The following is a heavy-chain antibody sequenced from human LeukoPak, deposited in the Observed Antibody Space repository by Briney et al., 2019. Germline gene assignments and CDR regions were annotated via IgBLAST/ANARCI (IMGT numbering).Heavy chain of an antibody. V-gene: IGHV4-30-4*01. CDR2: MYYSGST. CDR3: ARPYYYDRWIDP. D-gene: IGHD3-22*01. J-gene: IGHJ5*02. Sequence: NASETLSLTCTVSGGSLSSGDYYWSWIRQPPGKGLEWIAYMYYSGSTYYNPSLKSRGTMSADTSQNQLALTLSCVTAADTAVHYCARPYYYDRWIDPGSQGILVTVHS. CDR1: GGSLSSGDYY.